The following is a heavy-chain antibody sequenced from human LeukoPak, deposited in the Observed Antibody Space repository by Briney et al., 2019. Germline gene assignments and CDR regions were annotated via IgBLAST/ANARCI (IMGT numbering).Heavy chain of an antibody. J-gene: IGHJ4*02. CDR3: ARGVGATGFDY. CDR1: GGTFSSYA. CDR2: IIPIFGIA. D-gene: IGHD1-26*01. Sequence: SVKVSCKASGGTFSSYAISWVRQAPGQGLEWMGRIIPIFGIANYAQKFQGRVTITADKSTSTAYMELSSLRSEHTAVYYCARGVGATGFDYWGQGTLVTVSS. V-gene: IGHV1-69*04.